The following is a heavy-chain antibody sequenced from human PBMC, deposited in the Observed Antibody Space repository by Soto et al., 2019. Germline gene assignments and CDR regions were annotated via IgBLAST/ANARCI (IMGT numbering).Heavy chain of an antibody. V-gene: IGHV4-39*07. Sequence: PSETLSLTCTVSGGSISSSSYYWGWIRQPPGKGLEWIGSIYYSGSTYYNPSLKSRVTISRDNSKNTLYLQLNNLRAEDSARYYCAKAFGDWYPFEKWGLGALVTVSS. CDR3: AKAFGDWYPFEK. J-gene: IGHJ4*02. CDR1: GGSISSSSYY. CDR2: IYYSGST. D-gene: IGHD2-21*02.